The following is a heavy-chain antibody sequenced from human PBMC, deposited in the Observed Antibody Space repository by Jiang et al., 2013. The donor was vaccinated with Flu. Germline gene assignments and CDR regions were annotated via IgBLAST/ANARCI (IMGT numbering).Heavy chain of an antibody. D-gene: IGHD5-24*01. V-gene: IGHV4-59*01. Sequence: LLKPSETLSLTCTVSGGSISSYYWSWIRQPPGKGLEWIGYIYYSGSTNYNPSLKSRVTISVDTSKNQFSLKLSSVTAADTAVYYCARVRGYKIFDYWGQGTLVTVSS. J-gene: IGHJ4*02. CDR3: ARVRGYKIFDY. CDR1: GGSISSYY. CDR2: IYYSGST.